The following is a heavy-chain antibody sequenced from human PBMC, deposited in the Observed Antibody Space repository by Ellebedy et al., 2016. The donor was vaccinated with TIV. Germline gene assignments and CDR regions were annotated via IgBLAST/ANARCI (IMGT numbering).Heavy chain of an antibody. CDR3: ARNSGWSIDY. V-gene: IGHV3-7*03. CDR2: LKPDGTED. CDR1: GFAFSSYW. Sequence: GESLKISCEASGFAFSSYWMSWVRQAPGTGLEWVANLKPDGTEDYYVGSMKGRFTVSRDNAKRSLYLHLSSLGAEDTAVYYCARNSGWSIDYWGLGTLVTVSS. D-gene: IGHD6-19*01. J-gene: IGHJ4*02.